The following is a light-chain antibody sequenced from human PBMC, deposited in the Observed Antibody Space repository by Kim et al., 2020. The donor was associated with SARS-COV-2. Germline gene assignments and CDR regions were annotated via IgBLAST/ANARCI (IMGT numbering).Light chain of an antibody. Sequence: GDRVTITCRASQGISDSLAWYQQKPGKVPKVLIFAASTLRSGVPSRFSGGRSGTDFTLTINSLQAEDVATYYCQKHNSAPWTFGQGTKVDIK. CDR2: AAS. V-gene: IGKV1-27*01. J-gene: IGKJ1*01. CDR3: QKHNSAPWT. CDR1: QGISDS.